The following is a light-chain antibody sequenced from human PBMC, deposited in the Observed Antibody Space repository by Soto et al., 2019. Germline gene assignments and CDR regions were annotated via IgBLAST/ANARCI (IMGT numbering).Light chain of an antibody. CDR3: LQDHNYPWT. J-gene: IGKJ1*01. CDR2: DVS. Sequence: AIQLTQSPSSLSAFVGDRVTITCRASQGISSDLGWYQQKPGKAPKLLIYDVSTLQGGVPSRFSGSGSGTDVTLTISSLQPEDCATDYCLQDHNYPWTFGQGTKVEIK. V-gene: IGKV1-6*01. CDR1: QGISSD.